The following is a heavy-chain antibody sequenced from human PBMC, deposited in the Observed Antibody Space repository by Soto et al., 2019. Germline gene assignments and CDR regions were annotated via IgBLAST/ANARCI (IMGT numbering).Heavy chain of an antibody. CDR2: ISTSARII. D-gene: IGHD4-4*01. V-gene: IGHV3-11*01. CDR3: AREYSAYHYHVDF. J-gene: IGHJ4*02. Sequence: QVQLVESGGALVKPGGSLRLSCAASGFTFSDDFMTWIRQAPGEGLEWVAYISTSARIINYADSVKGRFTISRDNAKNSLYLQMNSLRAEDTAVYFCAREYSAYHYHVDFWGQGTVVTVSS. CDR1: GFTFSDDF.